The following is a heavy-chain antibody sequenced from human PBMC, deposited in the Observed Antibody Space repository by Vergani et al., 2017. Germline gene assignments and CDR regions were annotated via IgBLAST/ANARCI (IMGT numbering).Heavy chain of an antibody. Sequence: QVQLVQSGAEVKKPGSSVKVSCKASGGTFSSYAISWVRQAPGQGLEWMGRIIPIFGTANYAQKFQGRVTITADKSTSTAYMELSSLRSEDTAVYYCARTRQHPWGRETYYFDYWGQGTLVTVSS. D-gene: IGHD6-13*01. CDR3: ARTRQHPWGRETYYFDY. CDR2: IIPIFGTA. CDR1: GGTFSSYA. J-gene: IGHJ4*02. V-gene: IGHV1-69*14.